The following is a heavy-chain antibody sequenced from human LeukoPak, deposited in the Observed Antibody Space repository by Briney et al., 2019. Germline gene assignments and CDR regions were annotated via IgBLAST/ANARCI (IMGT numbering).Heavy chain of an antibody. V-gene: IGHV4-34*01. CDR1: GGSFSGYY. Sequence: SETLSLTCAVYGGSFSGYYWSWIRQPPGEGLEWIWEINHSGSTNYNPSLKSRVTISVDTSKNQFSLKLSSVTAADTAVYYCASEGIAAAGIDYWGQGTLVTVSS. CDR2: INHSGST. CDR3: ASEGIAAAGIDY. J-gene: IGHJ4*02. D-gene: IGHD6-13*01.